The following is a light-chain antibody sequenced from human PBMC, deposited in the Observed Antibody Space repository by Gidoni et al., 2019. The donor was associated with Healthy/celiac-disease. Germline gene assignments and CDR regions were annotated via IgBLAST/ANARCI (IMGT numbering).Light chain of an antibody. CDR2: KAS. Sequence: DIQMTQSPSTLSASVGDRVTITCRASQSISSWLAWYQQKPGKAPKLLIYKASSLESGVPSRFSGSGSGTDFTLTISSLQPDDVATYYCQQYYSYSRTFGQGTKVEIK. J-gene: IGKJ1*01. CDR1: QSISSW. CDR3: QQYYSYSRT. V-gene: IGKV1-5*03.